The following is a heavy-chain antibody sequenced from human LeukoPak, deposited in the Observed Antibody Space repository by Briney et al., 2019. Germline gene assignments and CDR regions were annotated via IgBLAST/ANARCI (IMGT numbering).Heavy chain of an antibody. CDR2: MNPNSGNT. CDR1: GYTFTSYD. Sequence: VASVKVSCKASGYTFTSYDINWVRQATGQGLEWMGWMNPNSGNTGYAQKFQGRVTMTRDTSISTAYMELSRLRSDDTAVYYCARVGSAGIQLWLPQDYWGQGTLVTVSS. D-gene: IGHD5-18*01. J-gene: IGHJ4*02. CDR3: ARVGSAGIQLWLPQDY. V-gene: IGHV1-8*02.